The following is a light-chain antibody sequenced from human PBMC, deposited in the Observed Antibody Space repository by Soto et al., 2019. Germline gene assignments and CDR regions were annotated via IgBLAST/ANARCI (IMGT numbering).Light chain of an antibody. J-gene: IGKJ4*01. Sequence: DIQMTQSPSSVSASVGDRVTITCRASQGIGSWLARYQQKPGKAPKLLIYTASSLQSGVPSRFSGSGFGTDFTLTISSLQPEDFATYYCQHVNSYPLSFGGGTKVEIK. CDR2: TAS. CDR1: QGIGSW. V-gene: IGKV1-12*01. CDR3: QHVNSYPLS.